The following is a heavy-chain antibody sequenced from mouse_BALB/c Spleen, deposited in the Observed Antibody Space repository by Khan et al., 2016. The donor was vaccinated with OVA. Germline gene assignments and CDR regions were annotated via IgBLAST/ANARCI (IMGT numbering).Heavy chain of an antibody. Sequence: QVQLKQSGAELANPGASVKMSCKSSGYTFSVYWIYWLKQRPGQGLEWIGYINPSSGYSDYNQRFKDKATLTADKSSTTAYMQLSSLTSEDSGVYVCARRSFYGDLWYFDVWGAGTTVTVS. J-gene: IGHJ1*01. CDR3: ARRSFYGDLWYFDV. CDR2: INPSSGYS. V-gene: IGHV1-7*01. CDR1: GYTFSVYW. D-gene: IGHD2-13*01.